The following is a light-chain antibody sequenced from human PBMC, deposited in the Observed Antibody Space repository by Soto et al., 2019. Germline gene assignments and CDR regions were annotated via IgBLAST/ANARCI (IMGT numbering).Light chain of an antibody. Sequence: DIQMTQSPSTLSGSVGDRFTITCRASQTISSWLAWYQQKPGKAPKLLIYKASTLKSGVPSRFSGSGSGTEFTLTISSLQPDDYATYYCQQYSSYSRTFGQGTKVDIK. CDR3: QQYSSYSRT. J-gene: IGKJ1*01. V-gene: IGKV1-5*03. CDR1: QTISSW. CDR2: KAS.